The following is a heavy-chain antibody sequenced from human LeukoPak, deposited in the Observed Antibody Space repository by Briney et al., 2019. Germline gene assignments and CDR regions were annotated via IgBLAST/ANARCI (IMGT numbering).Heavy chain of an antibody. D-gene: IGHD1-26*01. CDR3: ARERWSESGSYFYY. CDR1: GYTFTSYY. Sequence: SVKVSCKASGYTFTSYYMHWVRQAPGQGLEWMGGIIPIFGTANYAQKFQGRVTITADESTSTAYMELSSLRSEDTAVYYCARERWSESGSYFYYWGQGTLVTVSS. V-gene: IGHV1-69*13. CDR2: IIPIFGTA. J-gene: IGHJ4*02.